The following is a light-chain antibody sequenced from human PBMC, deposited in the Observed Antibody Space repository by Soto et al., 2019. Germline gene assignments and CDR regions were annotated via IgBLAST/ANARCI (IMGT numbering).Light chain of an antibody. J-gene: IGKJ1*01. V-gene: IGKV3-15*01. CDR2: GTS. Sequence: EIVMTQSPATLSVSPGERVTLSCRASQTVSSNLAWYQQKPGQSPRLLISGTSTRATGIPARFSGRGSGTELTLTISSLQSEDFAVYYCHQYNFWPSFGQGTKVDIK. CDR1: QTVSSN. CDR3: HQYNFWPS.